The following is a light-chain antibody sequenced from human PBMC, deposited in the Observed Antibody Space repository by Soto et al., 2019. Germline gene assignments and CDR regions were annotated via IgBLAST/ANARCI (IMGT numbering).Light chain of an antibody. CDR3: QQSRSPQGRT. CDR2: GAS. V-gene: IGKV3-20*01. CDR1: QSVSSSY. J-gene: IGKJ4*01. Sequence: EIVLTQSPGTLSLSPGERATLSCRASQSVSSSYLAWYQQNPGQAPRLLIYGASSRATGIPDRFSGSGSGTDFTRTISRLEREEIAVYYFQQSRSPQGRTFAGGTQEQIK.